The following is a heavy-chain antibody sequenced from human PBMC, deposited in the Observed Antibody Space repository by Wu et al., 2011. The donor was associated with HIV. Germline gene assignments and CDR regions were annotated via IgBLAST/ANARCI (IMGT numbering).Heavy chain of an antibody. CDR3: ARDGVVRGVTLYFQH. Sequence: QVQLLQSGAEVKRPGSSVKVSCKTSGGTFSTYAISWIRQAPGQGLEWMGGIIPIFGTANYAQKFQGRVTITTDESTSTAYMELSSLRSEDTAVYYCARDGVVRGVTLYFQHWGQGTLVTVS. CDR1: GGTFSTYA. CDR2: IIPIFGTA. J-gene: IGHJ1*01. V-gene: IGHV1-69*05. D-gene: IGHD3-10*01.